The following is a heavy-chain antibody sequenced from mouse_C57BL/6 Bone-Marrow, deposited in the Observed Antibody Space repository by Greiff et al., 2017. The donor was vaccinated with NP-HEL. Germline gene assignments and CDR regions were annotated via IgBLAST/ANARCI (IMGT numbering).Heavy chain of an antibody. D-gene: IGHD3-2*02. CDR2: ISSGGSYT. J-gene: IGHJ2*01. V-gene: IGHV5-6*01. CDR1: GFTFSSYG. CDR3: ARHELRLYYFDY. Sequence: EVHLVESGGDLVKPGGSLKLSCAASGFTFSSYGMSWVRQTPDKRLEWVATISSGGSYTYYPDSVKGRFTISRDNAKTTLYLQMSSLKSEDTAMYYCARHELRLYYFDYWGQGTTLTVSS.